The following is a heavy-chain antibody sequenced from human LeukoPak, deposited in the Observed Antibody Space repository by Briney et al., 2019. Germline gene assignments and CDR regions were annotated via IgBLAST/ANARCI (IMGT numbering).Heavy chain of an antibody. D-gene: IGHD3-10*01. V-gene: IGHV3-23*01. CDR3: ATRPPDDTYYGVFDY. CDR2: ISGGGGSS. J-gene: IGHJ4*02. CDR1: GFMFSSYA. Sequence: PGGSLRLSCAASGFMFSSYAMSWVRQAPGKGLEWVSGISGGGGSSYYADSVKGRFTISRDNSKNTLYLQMNSLRAEDTAVYYCATRPPDDTYYGVFDYWGQGTLVTVSS.